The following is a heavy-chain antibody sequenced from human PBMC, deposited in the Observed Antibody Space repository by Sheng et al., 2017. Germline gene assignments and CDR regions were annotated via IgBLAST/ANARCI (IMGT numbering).Heavy chain of an antibody. V-gene: IGHV1-69*14. CDR1: GGTFSSYA. D-gene: IGHD4-4*01. CDR3: ARDLHNTRAYYYYYYYMDV. Sequence: QVQLVQSGAEVKKPGSSVKVSCKASGGTFSSYAISWVRQAPGQGLEWMGGIIPIFGTANYAQKFQGRVTITADKSTSTAYMELSSLRSEDTAVYYCARDLHNTRAYYYYYYYMDVWGKGTTVTVSS. CDR2: IIPIFGTA. J-gene: IGHJ6*03.